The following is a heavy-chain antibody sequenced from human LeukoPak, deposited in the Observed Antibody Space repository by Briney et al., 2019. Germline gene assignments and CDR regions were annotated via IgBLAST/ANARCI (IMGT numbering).Heavy chain of an antibody. CDR2: ISSSSSFI. V-gene: IGHV3-21*06. CDR1: GFTFSSYS. J-gene: IGHJ6*03. D-gene: IGHD1-26*01. CDR3: AKTGGNYLPGFMDV. Sequence: GGSLRLSCAASGFTFSSYSMNWVRQAPGEGLEWVSSISSSSSFIYYADSLKGRFTISRDNAKNSLYLQMNSLRTEDTALYYCAKTGGNYLPGFMDVWGKGTTVTVSS.